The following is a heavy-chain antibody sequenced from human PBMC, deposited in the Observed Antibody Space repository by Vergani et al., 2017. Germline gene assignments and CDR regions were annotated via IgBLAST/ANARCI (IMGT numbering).Heavy chain of an antibody. CDR1: GFTFSSYS. Sequence: EVQLVESGGGLVKPGGSLRLSCAASGFTFSSYSMNWVRQAPGKGLEWVSSISSSSSYIYYADSVKGRFTVSRDNSKSSLFLQMNSLRTEDTALYFCAKAVAGTSGNGEIDYWGQGTLVTVSS. D-gene: IGHD6-19*01. J-gene: IGHJ4*02. V-gene: IGHV3-21*04. CDR3: AKAVAGTSGNGEIDY. CDR2: ISSSSSYI.